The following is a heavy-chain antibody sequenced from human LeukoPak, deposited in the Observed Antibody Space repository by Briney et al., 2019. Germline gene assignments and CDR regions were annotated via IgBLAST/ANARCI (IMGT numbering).Heavy chain of an antibody. CDR3: ARNYYDSSGYRYYFDY. J-gene: IGHJ4*02. CDR1: GGTFSSYA. CDR2: IIPIFGTA. Sequence: SVKVSCKASGGTFSSYAISWVRQAPGQGLEWMGGIIPIFGTANYAQKFQGRFTITADESTSTAYMELSSLRSEDTAVYYCARNYYDSSGYRYYFDYWGQGTLVTVSS. V-gene: IGHV1-69*13. D-gene: IGHD3-22*01.